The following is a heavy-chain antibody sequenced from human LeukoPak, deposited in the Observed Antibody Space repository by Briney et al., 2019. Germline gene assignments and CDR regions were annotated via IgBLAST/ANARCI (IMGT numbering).Heavy chain of an antibody. CDR1: GFTFSSYG. V-gene: IGHV3-33*01. D-gene: IGHD2-15*01. J-gene: IGHJ4*02. CDR2: LWYDGSNK. CDR3: ARGGSGYCSAGSCYPFDY. Sequence: PGGALRLSCAASGFTFSSYGMHWVRQAPGKGLEWVGGLWYDGSNKYYADSVKGRFTISRDNSKNTLYLQVNSLRAEDTAVYYCARGGSGYCSAGSCYPFDYWGQGALVTVSS.